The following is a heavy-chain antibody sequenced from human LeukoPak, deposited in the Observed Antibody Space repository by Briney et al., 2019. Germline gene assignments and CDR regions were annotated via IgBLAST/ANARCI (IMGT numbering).Heavy chain of an antibody. CDR3: ARDQAVVGMCDY. CDR1: GFTFSRYG. Sequence: PGGSLRLSCAASGFTFSRYGMSWVRQAPGKGLEWVSAISGSGGSTYYADSVKGRFTISRDNSKNTLYLQMNSLRAEDTAVYYCARDQAVVGMCDYWGQGTLVTVSS. CDR2: ISGSGGST. D-gene: IGHD6-19*01. V-gene: IGHV3-23*01. J-gene: IGHJ4*02.